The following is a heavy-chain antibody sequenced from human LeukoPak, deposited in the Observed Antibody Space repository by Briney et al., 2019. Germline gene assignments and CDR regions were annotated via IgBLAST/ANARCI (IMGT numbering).Heavy chain of an antibody. CDR2: ISSSGSTI. Sequence: GGSLRLSCAASGFTFSSYEMNWVRQAPGKGLEWVSYISSSGSTIYYADSVKGRFTISRDNAKNSLYLQMNSLRAEDTAVYYCARDLGIYYYDSSGQYWGQGTLVPVSS. D-gene: IGHD3-22*01. J-gene: IGHJ4*02. CDR3: ARDLGIYYYDSSGQY. CDR1: GFTFSSYE. V-gene: IGHV3-48*03.